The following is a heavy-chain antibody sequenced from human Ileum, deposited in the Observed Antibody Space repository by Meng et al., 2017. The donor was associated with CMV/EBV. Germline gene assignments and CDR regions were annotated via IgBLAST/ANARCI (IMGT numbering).Heavy chain of an antibody. J-gene: IGHJ4*02. CDR3: AKSLVDTVMDLDE. V-gene: IGHV3-23*01. CDR2: ITDSGRDT. D-gene: IGHD5-18*01. Sequence: GESLKISCAASGFTFSNYAMSWVRQAPGRGLEWVSAITDSGRDTYHADSVKGRFTISRDNSKNTLSLQMNSLRVEDTAVYYCAKSLVDTVMDLDEWSQETLVTVSS. CDR1: GFTFSNYA.